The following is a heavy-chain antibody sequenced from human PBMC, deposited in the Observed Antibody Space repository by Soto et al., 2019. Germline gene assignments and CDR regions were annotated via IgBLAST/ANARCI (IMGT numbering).Heavy chain of an antibody. J-gene: IGHJ6*02. D-gene: IGHD2-15*01. CDR1: GFTFDNYG. CDR3: AKDLDVVVVVTATRGLDV. CDR2: ISYDVSKK. V-gene: IGHV3-30*18. Sequence: QVQLVESGGGVVQPGRSLRLSCAASGFTFDNYGLHWVLQAPGKGLEWGAVISYDVSKKFYADSVTVRFTISRDNSKNTLYLQMNTLRVEDTAVYYCAKDLDVVVVVTATRGLDVWGQGTTVTVSS.